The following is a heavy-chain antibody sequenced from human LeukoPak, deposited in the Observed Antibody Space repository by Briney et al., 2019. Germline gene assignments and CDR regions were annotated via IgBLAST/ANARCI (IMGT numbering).Heavy chain of an antibody. D-gene: IGHD3-10*01. Sequence: ASVKVSCKASGYTFTSYYMHWVRQAPGQGLEWMGWINPNSGGTNYAQKFQGRVTMTRDTSISTAYMELSRLRSDDTAVYYCATGVTMVRGVIIMLLDYWGQGTLVTVSS. CDR2: INPNSGGT. V-gene: IGHV1-2*02. J-gene: IGHJ4*02. CDR3: ATGVTMVRGVIIMLLDY. CDR1: GYTFTSYY.